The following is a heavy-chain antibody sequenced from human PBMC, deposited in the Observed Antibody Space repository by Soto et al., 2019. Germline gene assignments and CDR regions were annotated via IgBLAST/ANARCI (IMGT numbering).Heavy chain of an antibody. D-gene: IGHD1-1*01. CDR3: AKNKETGTTGGLGY. CDR2: ISGSGGTT. J-gene: IGHJ4*02. Sequence: LRLSCAASGFTFSSYGMHWVRQAPGKGLEWVSTISGSGGTTYYADSVKGRFTISRDNSKNTLYLQMNSLRAEDTAIYYCAKNKETGTTGGLGYWGQGTLVTVSS. CDR1: GFTFSSYG. V-gene: IGHV3-23*01.